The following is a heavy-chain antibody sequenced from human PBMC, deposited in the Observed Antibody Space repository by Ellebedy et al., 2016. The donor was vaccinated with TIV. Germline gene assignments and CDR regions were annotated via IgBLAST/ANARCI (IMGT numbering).Heavy chain of an antibody. CDR2: IDPNNGGT. D-gene: IGHD3-10*01. J-gene: IGHJ5*02. V-gene: IGHV1-2*02. CDR3: AREQGSVFHR. Sequence: AASVKVSCKASGYIFTGYYVHWVRQAPGQGLQWMGWIDPNNGGTHFAQNFQGRVTMTRDTSLSTVYMELRRLKSDDTAVYYCAREQGSVFHRWGQGTLVTVSS. CDR1: GYIFTGYY.